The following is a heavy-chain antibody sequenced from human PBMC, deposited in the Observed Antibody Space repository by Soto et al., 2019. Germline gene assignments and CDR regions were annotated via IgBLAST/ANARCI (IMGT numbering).Heavy chain of an antibody. D-gene: IGHD3-9*01. CDR3: AKDLYPYYDILTGYPIFDY. Sequence: GGSLRLSCAASGFTFSSYAMSCVRQAPGKGLEWVSAISGSGGSTYYADSVKGRFTISRDNSKNTLYLQMNSLRAEDTAVYYCAKDLYPYYDILTGYPIFDYWGQGTLVTVSS. CDR2: ISGSGGST. V-gene: IGHV3-23*01. CDR1: GFTFSSYA. J-gene: IGHJ4*02.